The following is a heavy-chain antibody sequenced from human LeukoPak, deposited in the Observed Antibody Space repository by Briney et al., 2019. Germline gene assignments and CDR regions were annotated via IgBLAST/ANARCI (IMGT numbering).Heavy chain of an antibody. J-gene: IGHJ4*02. CDR1: GFTFSSYE. CDR2: IYTTGRT. CDR3: AGRAGDYSHPYDY. Sequence: GGSLRLSCAASGFTFSSYEMNWVRQAPGKGLEWVSFIYTTGRTHDSDSVKGRFTISRDSSKNTLYLQMNSLRAEDTAVYYCAGRAGDYSHPYDYWGQGTLVTVSS. D-gene: IGHD3-22*01. V-gene: IGHV3-53*01.